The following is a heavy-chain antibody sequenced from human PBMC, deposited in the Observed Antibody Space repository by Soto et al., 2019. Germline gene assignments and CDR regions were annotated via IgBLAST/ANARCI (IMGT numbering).Heavy chain of an antibody. CDR2: MNPGSGDT. J-gene: IGHJ5*01. Sequence: VQLVQSGAELKKPGASVRVSCKASGYTFTNNDVTWVRQATGQGLEWMGWMNPGSGDTGYAQKFQGRVTMTRDIPIATAYMELSSLRSEDTAIYYCARMASFGSLNWFDPWGQGTLVTVSS. CDR3: ARMASFGSLNWFDP. CDR1: GYTFTNND. V-gene: IGHV1-8*01. D-gene: IGHD5-18*01.